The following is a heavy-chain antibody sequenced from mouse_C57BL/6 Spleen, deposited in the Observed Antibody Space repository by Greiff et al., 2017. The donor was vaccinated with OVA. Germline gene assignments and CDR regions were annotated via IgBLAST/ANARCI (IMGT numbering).Heavy chain of an antibody. CDR2: IYPRSGNT. Sequence: VQVVESGAELARPGASVKLSCKASGYTFTSYGISWVKQRTGQGLEWIGEIYPRSGNTYYNEKFKGKATLTADKSSSTAYMELRSLTSEDSAVYFCARGMIYYYGSSPYYYAMDYWGQGTSVTVSS. D-gene: IGHD1-1*01. V-gene: IGHV1-81*01. CDR1: GYTFTSYG. CDR3: ARGMIYYYGSSPYYYAMDY. J-gene: IGHJ4*01.